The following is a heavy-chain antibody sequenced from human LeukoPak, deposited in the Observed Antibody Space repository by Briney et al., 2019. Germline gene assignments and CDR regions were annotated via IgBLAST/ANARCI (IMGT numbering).Heavy chain of an antibody. Sequence: GGSLRLSCAASGFTFSDYYMSWIRQAPGKGLEWVSYVSSNGNTIYYADSVKGRFAVSRDNAKNSLYLHMNSLRDEDTAVYYCARDYLEYYDIVTGYYGYWGQGTLVTVSS. CDR2: VSSNGNTI. V-gene: IGHV3-11*01. CDR3: ARDYLEYYDIVTGYYGY. D-gene: IGHD3-9*01. CDR1: GFTFSDYY. J-gene: IGHJ4*02.